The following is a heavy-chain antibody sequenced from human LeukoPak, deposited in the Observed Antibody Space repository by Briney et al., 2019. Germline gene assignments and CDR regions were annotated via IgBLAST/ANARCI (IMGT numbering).Heavy chain of an antibody. Sequence: ASVKVSCRASGYTFTSYDINWVRQAPGKGLEWMGGFDPEDGETIYAQKFQGRVTMTEDTSTDTAYMELSSLRSEDTAVYYCATDNGYTASFDYWGQGTLVTVSS. CDR3: ATDNGYTASFDY. D-gene: IGHD5-24*01. J-gene: IGHJ4*02. CDR1: GYTFTSYD. V-gene: IGHV1-24*01. CDR2: FDPEDGET.